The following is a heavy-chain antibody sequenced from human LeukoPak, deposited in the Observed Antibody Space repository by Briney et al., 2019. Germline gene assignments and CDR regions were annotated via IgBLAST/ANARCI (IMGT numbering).Heavy chain of an antibody. CDR2: ISYDGSNK. D-gene: IGHD4-11*01. V-gene: IGHV3-30-3*01. Sequence: PGGSLRLSCAASGFTFSSYAMHWVRQPPGKGREWVAFISYDGSNKSYAACVKGRFSISRDNSKNSLYLQMNSLRAEDTAVYYCARDQTVTTERYDYYYYYGMDVWGQGTTVTVSS. J-gene: IGHJ6*02. CDR3: ARDQTVTTERYDYYYYYGMDV. CDR1: GFTFSSYA.